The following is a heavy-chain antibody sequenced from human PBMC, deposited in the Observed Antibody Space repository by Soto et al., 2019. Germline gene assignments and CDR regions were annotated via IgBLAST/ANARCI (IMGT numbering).Heavy chain of an antibody. J-gene: IGHJ6*02. CDR2: MNPNSGNT. V-gene: IGHV1-8*01. Sequence: QVQLVQSGAEVKKPGASVKVSCKASGYTFTSYDINWVRQATGQGLEWMGWMNPNSGNTGYAQKFXGXGXVTRNTSISTAYMELSSLRSEDTAVYYCARWPDGYYYYGMDVWGQGTTVTVSS. CDR3: ARWPDGYYYYGMDV. CDR1: GYTFTSYD.